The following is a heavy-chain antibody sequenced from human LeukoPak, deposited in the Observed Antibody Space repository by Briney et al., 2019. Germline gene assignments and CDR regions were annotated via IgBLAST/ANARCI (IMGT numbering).Heavy chain of an antibody. V-gene: IGHV4-38-2*02. Sequence: SETLSLTCTVSGYFSSRDYYWGWIRQPPGKGLEWIGSIYHSGSTYYNPSLKSRVTISVDTSKNQFSLKLNSVTAADTAVYYCARLPNLGYCSSTSCPGFDPWGQGTLVTVSS. CDR2: IYHSGST. CDR3: ARLPNLGYCSSTSCPGFDP. D-gene: IGHD2-2*01. J-gene: IGHJ5*02. CDR1: GYFSSRDYY.